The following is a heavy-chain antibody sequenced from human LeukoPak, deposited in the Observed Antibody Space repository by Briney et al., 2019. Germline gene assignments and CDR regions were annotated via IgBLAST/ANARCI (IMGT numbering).Heavy chain of an antibody. D-gene: IGHD3-10*01. V-gene: IGHV4-4*07. CDR2: IYNSGST. CDR3: ARDIRGRYYYMDV. Sequence: PSESLSLTCTVSGGSISSYYWSWVRQPAGKGLEWVGRIYNSGSTNYNPSLKSRVTMSVDTSKNQFSLKLSSVTAADTAVYYCARDIRGRYYYMDVWGKGTTVTISS. CDR1: GGSISSYY. J-gene: IGHJ6*03.